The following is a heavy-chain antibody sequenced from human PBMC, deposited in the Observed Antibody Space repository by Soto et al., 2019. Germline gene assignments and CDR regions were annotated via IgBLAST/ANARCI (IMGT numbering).Heavy chain of an antibody. V-gene: IGHV1-69*13. CDR1: GGTFSSYA. D-gene: IGHD2-15*01. CDR3: ARGSPYCSGGSCYSVTYGLDV. CDR2: IIPIFGTA. J-gene: IGHJ6*02. Sequence: SVKVSCKASGGTFSSYAISWVRQAPGQGLEWMGGIIPIFGTANYAQKFQGRVTITADESTSTAYMELSSLRSEDTAVYYCARGSPYCSGGSCYSVTYGLDVWGQGTTVTVSS.